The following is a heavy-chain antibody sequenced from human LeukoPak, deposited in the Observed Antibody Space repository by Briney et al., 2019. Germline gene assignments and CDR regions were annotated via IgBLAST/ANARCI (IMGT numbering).Heavy chain of an antibody. Sequence: PSETLSLTCTVSGGSISSGGYYWSWIRQHPGKGLEWIGYIYYSGSTYYNPSLKSRVTISVDTSKNQFSLKLSSVTAADTAVYYCARSPITPASFDYWGQGTLVTVSS. V-gene: IGHV4-31*03. CDR3: ARSPITPASFDY. J-gene: IGHJ4*02. CDR2: IYYSGST. CDR1: GGSISSGGYY. D-gene: IGHD5-24*01.